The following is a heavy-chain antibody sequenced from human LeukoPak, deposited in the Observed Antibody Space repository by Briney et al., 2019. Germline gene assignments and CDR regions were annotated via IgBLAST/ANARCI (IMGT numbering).Heavy chain of an antibody. D-gene: IGHD6-13*01. V-gene: IGHV1-2*02. J-gene: IGHJ5*02. CDR2: INPNSGGT. CDR3: ARDTVGYSSSWYGP. Sequence: ASVKVSCKASGYTFTGYYMHWVRQAPGQGLEWMGWINPNSGGTNYAQKFQGGVTMTRDTSISTAYMELSRLRSDDTAVYYCARDTVGYSSSWYGPWGQGTLVTVSS. CDR1: GYTFTGYY.